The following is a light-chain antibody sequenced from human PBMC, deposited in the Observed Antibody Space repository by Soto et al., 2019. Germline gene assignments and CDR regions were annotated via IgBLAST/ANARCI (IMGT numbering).Light chain of an antibody. CDR2: DAS. Sequence: DIQMTQSPSTLSASVGDRVTITCRASQSISSWLAWYQQKPGKAPKLLIYDASSLESGVPPRFSGSGSGTEFTLTISSLQPDEFATYYCQQYNSYPWTFGQGTKVEIK. J-gene: IGKJ1*01. CDR3: QQYNSYPWT. CDR1: QSISSW. V-gene: IGKV1-5*01.